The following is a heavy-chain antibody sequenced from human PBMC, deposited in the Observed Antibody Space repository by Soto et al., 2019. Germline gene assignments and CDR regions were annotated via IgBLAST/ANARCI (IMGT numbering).Heavy chain of an antibody. CDR2: IYPGDSDT. D-gene: IGHD2-21*02. Sequence: GESLKISCKGSGYSFTSYWIGWVRQMPGKGLEWMGIIYPGDSDTRYSPSFQGQVTISADKSISTAYLPWSSLKASDAAMYYCARRAYCGGDCYRAADYWGQGTLVTVSS. CDR1: GYSFTSYW. CDR3: ARRAYCGGDCYRAADY. J-gene: IGHJ4*02. V-gene: IGHV5-51*01.